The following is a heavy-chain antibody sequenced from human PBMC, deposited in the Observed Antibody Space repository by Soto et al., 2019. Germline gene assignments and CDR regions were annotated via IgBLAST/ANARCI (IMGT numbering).Heavy chain of an antibody. V-gene: IGHV4-59*01. D-gene: IGHD6-19*01. CDR2: FYYSGST. CDR3: ARGGWKLFDY. Sequence: QVQLQESGPGLVKPSETLSLTCTVSGGSISSYYWSWIRQPPGKGLEWIGYFYYSGSTNYNPSLKSRVTISVDTSKNQFSLKLSSVNAADTAVYYCARGGWKLFDYWGQGTLVTVSS. J-gene: IGHJ4*02. CDR1: GGSISSYY.